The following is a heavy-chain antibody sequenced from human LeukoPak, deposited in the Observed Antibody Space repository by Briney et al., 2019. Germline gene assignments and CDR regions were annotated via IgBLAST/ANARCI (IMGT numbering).Heavy chain of an antibody. CDR2: IYYSGST. Sequence: SETLSLTCTVSGGSISSYYWSWIRQPPGKGLEWIGYIYYSGSTNYNPSLKSRVTISVDTSKNQFSLKLSSVTAADTAVYYCARHRTPSIYDSSDTYNWFDPWGQGTLVTVSS. V-gene: IGHV4-59*08. CDR1: GGSISSYY. D-gene: IGHD3-22*01. CDR3: ARHRTPSIYDSSDTYNWFDP. J-gene: IGHJ5*02.